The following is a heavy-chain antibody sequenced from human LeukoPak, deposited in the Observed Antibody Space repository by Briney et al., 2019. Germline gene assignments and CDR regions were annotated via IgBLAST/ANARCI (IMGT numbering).Heavy chain of an antibody. CDR1: GGSISSSSYY. CDR3: ASHYCTSTSCYVFSGGHMDV. CDR2: IYYSGST. J-gene: IGHJ6*03. D-gene: IGHD2-2*01. Sequence: SEALSLTCTVSGGSISSSSYYWGWIRQPPGKGLEWIGSIYYSGSTYYNPSLQSRVTISVDTSKNQFSLKLSSVTAADTAVYYCASHYCTSTSCYVFSGGHMDVWGKGTTVTISS. V-gene: IGHV4-39*01.